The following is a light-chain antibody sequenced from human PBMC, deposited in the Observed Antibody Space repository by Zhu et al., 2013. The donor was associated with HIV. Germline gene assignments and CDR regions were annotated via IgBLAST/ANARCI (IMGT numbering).Light chain of an antibody. CDR1: QSISTI. CDR2: GAS. J-gene: IGKJ1*01. CDR3: QQYNGYSWT. Sequence: TQSPVTLSVSPGERATLSCRASQSISTILAWYQQKPGQPPRLLIYGASTRASGVPTRFTGGGSGTDFTLTITSLQPDDFGTYFCQQYNGYSWTFGQGTMVEIK. V-gene: IGKV3-15*01.